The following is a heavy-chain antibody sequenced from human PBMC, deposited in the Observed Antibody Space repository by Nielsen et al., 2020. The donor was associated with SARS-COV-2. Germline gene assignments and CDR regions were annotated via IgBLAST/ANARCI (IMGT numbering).Heavy chain of an antibody. CDR1: GYTFTSYD. Sequence: ASVKVSCKASGYTFTSYDINWVRQATGQGLEWMGIINPSGGSTSYAQKFQGRVTMTRDTSTSTVYMELSSLRSEDMAVYYCARGGYCSGGSCYGSDYWGQGTLVTVSS. V-gene: IGHV1-46*01. J-gene: IGHJ4*02. CDR2: INPSGGST. CDR3: ARGGYCSGGSCYGSDY. D-gene: IGHD2-15*01.